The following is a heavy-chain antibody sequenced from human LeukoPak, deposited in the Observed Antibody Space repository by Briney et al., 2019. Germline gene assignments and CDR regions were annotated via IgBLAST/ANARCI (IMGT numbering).Heavy chain of an antibody. D-gene: IGHD2-21*02. Sequence: PGGSLRLSCAASGFTFSSYGMHWVRQAPGKGLEWVAVIRYDGSNKYYADSVKGRFTISRDNSKNTLYLQMNSLRAEDTAVYYCARDGAAYCGGDCPSYFDYWGQGTLVTVSS. CDR2: IRYDGSNK. J-gene: IGHJ4*02. V-gene: IGHV3-33*01. CDR1: GFTFSSYG. CDR3: ARDGAAYCGGDCPSYFDY.